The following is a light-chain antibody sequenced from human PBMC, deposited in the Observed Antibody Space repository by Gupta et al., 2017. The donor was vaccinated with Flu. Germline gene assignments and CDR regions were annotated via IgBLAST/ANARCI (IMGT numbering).Light chain of an antibody. CDR1: QTVFYTSTKKNY. CDR3: QQYYVSPFT. J-gene: IGKJ3*01. Sequence: IVMTPSPDSLAVSLGERATIHCKSSQTVFYTSTKKNYLAWYQKKSGQPPKLLVYWSSTRESGVPDRFSGSGSGTDFTLTISSLQAEDAAVYFCQQYYVSPFTFGPGTKVEIK. CDR2: WSS. V-gene: IGKV4-1*01.